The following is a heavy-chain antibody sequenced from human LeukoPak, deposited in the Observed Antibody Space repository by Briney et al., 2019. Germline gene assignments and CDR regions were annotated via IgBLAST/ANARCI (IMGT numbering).Heavy chain of an antibody. J-gene: IGHJ4*02. Sequence: HPGGSLRLSCAASGFTFSSYWMSWVRQAPGKGLEWVANIKQDGSEKYYVDSVKGRLTISRDNAKNSLYLQMNSLRAEDTAVYYCARGSYGSGSYYNGPLPFDYWGQGTLVTVSS. CDR2: IKQDGSEK. CDR3: ARGSYGSGSYYNGPLPFDY. D-gene: IGHD3-10*01. CDR1: GFTFSSYW. V-gene: IGHV3-7*04.